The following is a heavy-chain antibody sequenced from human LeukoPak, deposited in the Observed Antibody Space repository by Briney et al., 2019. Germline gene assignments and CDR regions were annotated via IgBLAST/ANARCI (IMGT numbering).Heavy chain of an antibody. V-gene: IGHV1-69*04. CDR1: GGTFSSYA. Sequence: GSSVKVSCKASGGTFSSYAISWVRQAPGQGLEWMGRIISILGIANYAQKFQGRVTITADKSTSTAYMELSSLRSEDTAVYYCARFGVVVTAIRCYYFDYWGQGTLVTVSS. D-gene: IGHD2-21*02. J-gene: IGHJ4*02. CDR2: IISILGIA. CDR3: ARFGVVVTAIRCYYFDY.